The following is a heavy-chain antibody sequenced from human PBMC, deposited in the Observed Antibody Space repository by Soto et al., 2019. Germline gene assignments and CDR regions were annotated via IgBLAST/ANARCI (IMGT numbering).Heavy chain of an antibody. V-gene: IGHV1-18*01. CDR2: ISAQNGNT. Sequence: QAHLVQSGPEVQKPGASVKVSCKGSGHIFTSYGIAWVRQAPGQGLEWMGWISAQNGNTEYAQKFQGRVTVTRDTSTSTACVELRSLRSYGTALYYGARGRYGDYWGQGALVTVSS. D-gene: IGHD4-17*01. J-gene: IGHJ4*02. CDR3: ARGRYGDY. CDR1: GHIFTSYG.